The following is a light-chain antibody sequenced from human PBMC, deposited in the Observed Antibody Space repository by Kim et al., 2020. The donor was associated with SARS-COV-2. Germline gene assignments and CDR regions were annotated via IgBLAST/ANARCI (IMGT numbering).Light chain of an antibody. CDR3: QHYGSSPYT. J-gene: IGKJ2*01. CDR2: GAS. CDR1: QSVSSNY. V-gene: IGKV3-20*01. Sequence: LSPGDRAPLSCRASQSVSSNYLAWYQQKPGQAPRLRIYGASSRATGIPARFSGSGSGTDFTLTISRLEPEDFAVFYCQHYGSSPYTFGQGTKLEI.